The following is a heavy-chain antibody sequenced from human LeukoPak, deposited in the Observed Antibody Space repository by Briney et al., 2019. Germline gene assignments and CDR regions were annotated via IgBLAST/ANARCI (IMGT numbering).Heavy chain of an antibody. CDR3: ARVRCSGGSCPYYYYYYYMDV. D-gene: IGHD2-15*01. J-gene: IGHJ6*03. CDR2: IHYSGST. CDR1: GGSISSYY. Sequence: SETLSPTCTVSGGSISSYYWGWIRQPPGKGLEWIGSIHYSGSTYYNPSLQSRVTISLDTSKNQFSLKLRFVTAADTAVYYCARVRCSGGSCPYYYYYYYMDVWGKGTTVTVSS. V-gene: IGHV4-39*07.